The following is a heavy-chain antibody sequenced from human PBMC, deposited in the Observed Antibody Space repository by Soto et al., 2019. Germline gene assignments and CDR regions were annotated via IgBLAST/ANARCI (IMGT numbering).Heavy chain of an antibody. CDR3: ARVLGSSNYYYGMDV. J-gene: IGHJ6*02. V-gene: IGHV3-30-3*01. D-gene: IGHD6-13*01. Sequence: QVQLVESGGGVVQPGGSLRLSCAASGFTFSIYDMHWVRQAPGKGLEWVAVISYDGSNKCYADAVKFRFTISRDNSKNTQYVQMNSLRGEDTAVYYCARVLGSSNYYYGMDVWGQGTTVTVSS. CDR2: ISYDGSNK. CDR1: GFTFSIYD.